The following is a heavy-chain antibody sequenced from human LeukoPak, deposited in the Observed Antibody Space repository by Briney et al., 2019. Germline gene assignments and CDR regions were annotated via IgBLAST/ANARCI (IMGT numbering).Heavy chain of an antibody. J-gene: IGHJ4*02. V-gene: IGHV3-48*03. CDR2: ISSSGSTI. CDR1: GFTFSSYE. CDR3: ARDNYDSSGYYYAY. D-gene: IGHD3-22*01. Sequence: GGSLRLSCAASGFTFSSYEMNWVRQAPGKGLEWVSYISSSGSTIYYADSVKGRFTISRDNAKNSLYLQMNSLRAEDTAVYYCARDNYDSSGYYYAYWGQGTLVTVSS.